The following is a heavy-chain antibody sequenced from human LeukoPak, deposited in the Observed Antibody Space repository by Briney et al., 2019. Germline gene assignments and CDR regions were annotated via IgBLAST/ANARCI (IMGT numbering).Heavy chain of an antibody. V-gene: IGHV3-30*02. J-gene: IGHJ3*02. D-gene: IGHD3-22*01. CDR1: EFTFSSYG. Sequence: GGSLRLSCAASEFTFSSYGMHWVRQAPGRGLEWVAFIRYNGSNKYYADSVKGRFTISRDNSKNTLYLQMNSLRAEDTAVYYCANGGTYYYDSSGLQGGAFDIWGQGTMVTVS. CDR3: ANGGTYYYDSSGLQGGAFDI. CDR2: IRYNGSNK.